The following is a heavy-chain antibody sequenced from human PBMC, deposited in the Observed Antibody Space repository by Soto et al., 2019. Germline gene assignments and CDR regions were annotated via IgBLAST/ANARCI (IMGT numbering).Heavy chain of an antibody. CDR3: ARDIGNSGSGWTNWFDP. CDR1: GFTFDDYG. D-gene: IGHD6-19*01. J-gene: IGHJ5*02. V-gene: IGHV3-20*01. Sequence: GGSLRLSCAASGFTFDDYGMSWVRQAPGKGLEWVSGINWNGGSTGYADSVKGRFTISRDNAKNSLYLQMNSLRAEDTALYHCARDIGNSGSGWTNWFDPWGQGTLVTVSS. CDR2: INWNGGST.